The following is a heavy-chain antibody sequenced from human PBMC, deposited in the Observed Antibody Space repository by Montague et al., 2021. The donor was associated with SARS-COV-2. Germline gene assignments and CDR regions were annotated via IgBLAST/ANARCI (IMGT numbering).Heavy chain of an antibody. CDR3: ATPRRAAVAGQFDY. V-gene: IGHV4-39*01. CDR1: GGSIRSTIFY. CDR2: IYDSGTT. J-gene: IGHJ4*02. Sequence: SETLSLTCTVSGGSIRSTIFYWGWIRQPPGKGLEWIGYIYDSGTTYYNPSLRSRVAISVDTPNNQFSLNITSVTVADTALYYCATPRRAAVAGQFDYWGQGTLVTVSP. D-gene: IGHD6-19*01.